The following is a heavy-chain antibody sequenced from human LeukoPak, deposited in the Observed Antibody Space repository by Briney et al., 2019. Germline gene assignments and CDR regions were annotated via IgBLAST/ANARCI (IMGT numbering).Heavy chain of an antibody. V-gene: IGHV1-69*13. CDR3: ARAPNGDYVYLRSYPLHGAFDI. D-gene: IGHD4-17*01. Sequence: GASVKVSCKASGGTFSSYAISWVRQAPGQGLEWMGGIIPIFGTANYAQKFQGRVTITADESTSTAYMELSSLRSEDTAVYYCARAPNGDYVYLRSYPLHGAFDIWGQGTMVTVSS. CDR1: GGTFSSYA. J-gene: IGHJ3*02. CDR2: IIPIFGTA.